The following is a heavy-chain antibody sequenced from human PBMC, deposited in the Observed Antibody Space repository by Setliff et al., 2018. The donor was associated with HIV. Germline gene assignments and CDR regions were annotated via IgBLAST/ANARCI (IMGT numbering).Heavy chain of an antibody. D-gene: IGHD6-13*01. J-gene: IGHJ4*02. CDR2: INTNTGNP. CDR1: GYTFTSYA. Sequence: ASVKVSCKASGYTFTSYAMNWVRQAPGQGLEWMGWINTNTGNPTYAQGVTGRFVFSLDTSVSTAYLQSSSLKAEDTAVYYCARSRTRIAASGGGYWGQGTLVTVSS. V-gene: IGHV7-4-1*02. CDR3: ARSRTRIAASGGGY.